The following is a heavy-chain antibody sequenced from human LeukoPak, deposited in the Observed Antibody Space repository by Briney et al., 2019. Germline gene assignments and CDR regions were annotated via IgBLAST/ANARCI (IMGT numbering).Heavy chain of an antibody. CDR3: ATPPGYSSSWYDY. J-gene: IGHJ4*02. CDR2: INPNSGGT. Sequence: GSVKVSCKASGYTFTGYYMHWVRQAPGQGLEWMGWINPNSGGTNYAQKFQGRVTMTRDTSISTAYMELSRLRSDDTAVYYCATPPGYSSSWYDYWGQGTLVTVSS. V-gene: IGHV1-2*02. CDR1: GYTFTGYY. D-gene: IGHD6-13*01.